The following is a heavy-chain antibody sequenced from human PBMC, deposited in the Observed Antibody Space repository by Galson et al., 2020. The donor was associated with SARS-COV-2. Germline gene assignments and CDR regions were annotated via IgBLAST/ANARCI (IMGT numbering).Heavy chain of an antibody. Sequence: ASVKVSCQASGYTFTGHYIHWVRQAPGQGLEWMGWMHPNNGGTNYAQKFRGRVTLSRDMSISTAYLELRGLTSDDTAVYYCARSFMTRGRFDPWGQGTLVTVSS. J-gene: IGHJ5*02. CDR2: MHPNNGGT. CDR1: GYTFTGHY. CDR3: ARSFMTRGRFDP. D-gene: IGHD3-16*01. V-gene: IGHV1-2*02.